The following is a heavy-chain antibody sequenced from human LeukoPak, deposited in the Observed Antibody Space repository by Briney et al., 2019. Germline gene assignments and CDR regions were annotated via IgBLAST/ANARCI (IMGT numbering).Heavy chain of an antibody. V-gene: IGHV4-59*01. CDR1: GGSISSYY. CDR3: ARVPPLVGFGEPFYYMDV. Sequence: SETLSLTCTVSGGSISSYYWSWIRQPPGKGLEWVGYIYYIGSTNYNPSLKSRVTISVDTSKNQFSLKLSSVTAADTAVYYCARVPPLVGFGEPFYYMDVWGKGTTVTVSS. CDR2: IYYIGST. D-gene: IGHD3-10*01. J-gene: IGHJ6*03.